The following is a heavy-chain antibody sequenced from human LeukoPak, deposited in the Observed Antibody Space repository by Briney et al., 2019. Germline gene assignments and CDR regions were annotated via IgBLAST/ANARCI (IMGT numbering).Heavy chain of an antibody. D-gene: IGHD3-10*01. Sequence: GGSLRLSCAASGFTFDDYDVTWVRQAPGKGLVWVSRINSDGSSTSYADSVKGRFTISRDNSKNTLYLQMNSLRAEDTAVYYCARSGQSWFGEYYYMDVWGKGTTVTVSS. CDR1: GFTFDDYD. CDR2: INSDGSST. V-gene: IGHV3-74*01. J-gene: IGHJ6*03. CDR3: ARSGQSWFGEYYYMDV.